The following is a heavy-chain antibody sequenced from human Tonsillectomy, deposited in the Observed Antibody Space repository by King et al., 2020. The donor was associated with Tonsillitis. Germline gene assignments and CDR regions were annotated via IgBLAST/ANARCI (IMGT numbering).Heavy chain of an antibody. Sequence: VQLVESGGGLVQRGGSLRLSCAASGFTFSSCAMSWVRQAPGKGLEWVSGVSASGGSTYYADSVKGRFTISRDNPKKTLYLQMNSLRAEDTAVYYCAKANGGNSGWYFDLWGRGTLVTVSS. CDR2: VSASGGST. V-gene: IGHV3-23*04. D-gene: IGHD4-23*01. J-gene: IGHJ2*01. CDR1: GFTFSSCA. CDR3: AKANGGNSGWYFDL.